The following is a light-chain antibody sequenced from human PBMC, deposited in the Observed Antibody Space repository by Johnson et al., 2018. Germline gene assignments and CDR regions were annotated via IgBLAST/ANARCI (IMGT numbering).Light chain of an antibody. CDR1: SSNIGNNY. CDR3: GTGDSSLSAGNV. CDR2: ENN. Sequence: QSVLTQPPSVSAAPGQKVTISCSGSSSNIGNNYVSWYQQLPGTAPKLLIYENNKRPSGIPDRFSGSKPGTSATLGITGLQTGDEADYYCGTGDSSLSAGNVFGTVTKVTVL. V-gene: IGLV1-51*02. J-gene: IGLJ1*01.